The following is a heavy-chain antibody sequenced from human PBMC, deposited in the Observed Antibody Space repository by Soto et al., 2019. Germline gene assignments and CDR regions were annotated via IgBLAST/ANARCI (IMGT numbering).Heavy chain of an antibody. CDR2: ISAHNGNT. J-gene: IGHJ4*02. CDR1: GYIFTTYG. Sequence: QVHLVQSGAEVKKPGASVKVSCKGSGYIFTTYGITWVRQAPGQGLEWMGWISAHNGNTNYAQKLQGRVTVTRDTSTSTAYMELMNPRSDATAVYYCARGRSGDYWGQGAVVTVSS. CDR3: ARGRSGDY. V-gene: IGHV1-18*01.